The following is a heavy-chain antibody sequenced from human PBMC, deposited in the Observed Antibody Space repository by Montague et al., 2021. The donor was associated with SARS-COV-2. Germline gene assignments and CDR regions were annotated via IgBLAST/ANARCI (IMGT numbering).Heavy chain of an antibody. CDR2: TYYRSKWYN. Sequence: CAISGDSVSSNIATWNWIRQSPSRGLKWLGRTYYRSKWYNDYAGSVKSRITIDPDTSKHQFSLHLNSVTPEDTAVYYCARIPVGSKYYFDFWGQGTLVTVSS. D-gene: IGHD2-2*01. CDR3: ARIPVGSKYYFDF. J-gene: IGHJ4*02. V-gene: IGHV6-1*01. CDR1: GDSVSSNIAT.